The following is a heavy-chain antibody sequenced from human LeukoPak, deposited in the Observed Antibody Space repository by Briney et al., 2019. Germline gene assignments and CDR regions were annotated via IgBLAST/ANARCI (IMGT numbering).Heavy chain of an antibody. V-gene: IGHV3-11*01. Sequence: GGSLRLSCAASGFTFSDYYMSWIRQAPGKGLEWVSFISSSGSTIYYADSVKGRFTISRDNAKNSLYLQMNSLRAEDTAVYYCAREGTGFGEPSRQGYFDYWGQGTLVTASS. CDR3: AREGTGFGEPSRQGYFDY. CDR1: GFTFSDYY. D-gene: IGHD3-10*01. J-gene: IGHJ4*02. CDR2: ISSSGSTI.